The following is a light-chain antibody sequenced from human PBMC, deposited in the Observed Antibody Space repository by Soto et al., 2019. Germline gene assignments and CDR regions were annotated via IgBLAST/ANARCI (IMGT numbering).Light chain of an antibody. Sequence: QSALTQPASVSGSPGQSITISCTGTSSDVGGYNYVSWYQQHPGKAPKLMIYDVSSRPSGVSDRFSGSKSGNTASLTISGLKAEDEADYSCSSYTRSSTHVVFGGGTKLTVL. CDR2: DVS. CDR1: SSDVGGYNY. CDR3: SSYTRSSTHVV. J-gene: IGLJ2*01. V-gene: IGLV2-14*01.